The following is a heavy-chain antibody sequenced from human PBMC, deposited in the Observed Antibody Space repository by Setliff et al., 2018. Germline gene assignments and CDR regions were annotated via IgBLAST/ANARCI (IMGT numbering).Heavy chain of an antibody. V-gene: IGHV4-4*02. CDR2: IYHSGST. D-gene: IGHD2-15*01. CDR1: GGSISSSNW. Sequence: PSETLSLTCTVSGGSISSSNWWSWVRQPPGKGLEWIGEIYHSGSTNYNPSLKSRVTISVDKSKNQFSLKLSSVTAADTAVYYCARDPAEKPGMDYWGQGTLVTVSS. J-gene: IGHJ4*02. CDR3: ARDPAEKPGMDY.